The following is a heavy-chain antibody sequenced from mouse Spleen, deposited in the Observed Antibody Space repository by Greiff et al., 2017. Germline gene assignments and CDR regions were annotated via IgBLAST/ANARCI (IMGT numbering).Heavy chain of an antibody. Sequence: EVQLQESGGGLVKPGGSLKLSCAASGFTFSDYGMHWVRQAPEKGLEWVAYISSGSSTIYYADTVKGRFTISRDNAKNTLFLQMTSLRSEDTAMYYCARPYYGSSNAMDYWGQGTSVTVSS. D-gene: IGHD1-1*01. CDR2: ISSGSSTI. J-gene: IGHJ4*01. CDR3: ARPYYGSSNAMDY. V-gene: IGHV5-17*01. CDR1: GFTFSDYG.